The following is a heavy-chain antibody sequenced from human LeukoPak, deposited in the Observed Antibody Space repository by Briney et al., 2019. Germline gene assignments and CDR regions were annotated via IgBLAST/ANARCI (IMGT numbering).Heavy chain of an antibody. J-gene: IGHJ5*02. CDR1: GFTFCDYA. V-gene: IGHV3-49*03. D-gene: IGHD3-22*01. Sequence: GGSLRLSCTASGFTFCDYAMNWFRQAPGKGLEWVGFIKDKTYGGTTDYAASVKGRFIISRDDSKSIAYLQMNSLKTEDTALYYCTRLLQGRYYYDSSGFPDHWGQGTLVTVSS. CDR2: IKDKTYGGTT. CDR3: TRLLQGRYYYDSSGFPDH.